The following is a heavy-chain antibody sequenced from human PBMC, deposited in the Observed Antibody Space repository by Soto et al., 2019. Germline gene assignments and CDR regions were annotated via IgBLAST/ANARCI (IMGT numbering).Heavy chain of an antibody. V-gene: IGHV1-69*13. J-gene: IGHJ4*02. Sequence: SVKVSCKASGGTFSSYGISWVRQAPGQGLEWMGGIIPIFGTANYAQKFQGRVTITADESTSTAYMELSSLRSEDTAVYYCARDNPTYYYDSSGYYYEAPGVYWGQGTLVTVSS. D-gene: IGHD3-22*01. CDR3: ARDNPTYYYDSSGYYYEAPGVY. CDR2: IIPIFGTA. CDR1: GGTFSSYG.